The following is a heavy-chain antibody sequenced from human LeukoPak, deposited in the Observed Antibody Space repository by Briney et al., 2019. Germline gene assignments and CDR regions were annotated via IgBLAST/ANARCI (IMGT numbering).Heavy chain of an antibody. CDR2: IYYSGST. CDR3: ARVGYSGYEYWFDP. Sequence: SETLSLTCSVSGGSISSYYWSWIRQPPGKGLEWIGYIYYSGSTNYNPSLKSRVTISVDMSKNQFSLKLSSVTAADTAVYYCARVGYSGYEYWFDPWGQGTLVTVSS. V-gene: IGHV4-59*01. J-gene: IGHJ5*02. CDR1: GGSISSYY. D-gene: IGHD5-12*01.